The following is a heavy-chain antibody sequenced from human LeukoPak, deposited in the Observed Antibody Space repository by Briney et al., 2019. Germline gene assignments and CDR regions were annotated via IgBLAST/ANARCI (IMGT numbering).Heavy chain of an antibody. J-gene: IGHJ4*02. V-gene: IGHV3-48*01. CDR3: ARVYGSGSYPLDY. CDR2: ISSSSSTI. D-gene: IGHD3-10*01. Sequence: GGSLRLSCAASGFTFNTYSMNWVRQAPGKGLEWVSYISSSSSTIYYADSVKGRFTISRDNAKNSLYLQMNSLRAEDTAVYYCARVYGSGSYPLDYWGQGTLVTVSS. CDR1: GFTFNTYS.